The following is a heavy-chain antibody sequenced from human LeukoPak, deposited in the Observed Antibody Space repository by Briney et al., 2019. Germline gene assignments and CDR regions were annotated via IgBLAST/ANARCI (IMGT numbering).Heavy chain of an antibody. J-gene: IGHJ3*02. CDR2: ISWNSGSI. V-gene: IGHV3-9*01. Sequence: GGSLRLSCAASGFTFDDYAMHWVRQAPGKGLEWVSGISWNSGSIGYADSVKGRFTISRDNAKNSLYLQMNSLRAEDTALYYCAKDIRITMTGHDAFDIWGQGTMVTVSS. D-gene: IGHD3-22*01. CDR1: GFTFDDYA. CDR3: AKDIRITMTGHDAFDI.